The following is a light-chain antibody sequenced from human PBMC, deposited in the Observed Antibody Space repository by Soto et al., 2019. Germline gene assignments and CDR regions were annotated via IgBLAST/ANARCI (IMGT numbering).Light chain of an antibody. CDR3: QRYNNWPRT. CDR1: QTVRNNY. V-gene: IGKV3-20*01. CDR2: DAS. Sequence: EFVLTQSPGTLSLSPGERATLSCRASQTVRNNYLAWYQQKPGQAPRLLIYDASSRATGIPDRFSGGGSGTDFTLTISGLELEDFAVYYCQRYNNWPRTFGGGTKVDIK. J-gene: IGKJ4*01.